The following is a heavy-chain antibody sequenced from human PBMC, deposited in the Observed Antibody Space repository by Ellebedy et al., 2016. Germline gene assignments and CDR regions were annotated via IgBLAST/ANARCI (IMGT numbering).Heavy chain of an antibody. CDR1: GFTFSSYG. CDR2: IWYDGSNK. CDR3: ARGLYYFDY. Sequence: GGSLRLXXAASGFTFSSYGMHWVRQAPGKGLEWVAVIWYDGSNKYYADSVKGRFTISRDNSKNTLYLQMNSLRAEDTAVYYCARGLYYFDYWGQGTLVTVSS. V-gene: IGHV3-33*01. J-gene: IGHJ4*02.